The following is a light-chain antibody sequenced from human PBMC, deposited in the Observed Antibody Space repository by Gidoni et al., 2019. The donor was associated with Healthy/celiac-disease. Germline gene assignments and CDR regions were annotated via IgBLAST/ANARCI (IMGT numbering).Light chain of an antibody. V-gene: IGLV1-44*01. Sequence: QSVLTQPPSASWTPGQRVTISCSGSSSNIGSNTVNWYQQLPGTAPKLLIYSNNQRPSGVPDRFSGSKYGTSASLAISGLQSEDEADYYCAAWEDSLNGHVVFGGGTKLTVL. J-gene: IGLJ2*01. CDR3: AAWEDSLNGHVV. CDR1: SSNIGSNT. CDR2: SNN.